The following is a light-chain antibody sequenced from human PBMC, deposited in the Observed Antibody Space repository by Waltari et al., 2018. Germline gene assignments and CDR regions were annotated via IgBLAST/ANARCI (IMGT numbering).Light chain of an antibody. Sequence: VLTQSPVTLSFSPGETATLSCRASQSISKYLVWYQQRPGHAPRLLTYAASTRATGVPDRFSGSGYGTDFTLTISRLEPEDFAVYYCQNNERLPATFGQGTKVEIK. CDR1: QSISKY. CDR3: QNNERLPAT. V-gene: IGKV3-20*01. CDR2: AAS. J-gene: IGKJ1*01.